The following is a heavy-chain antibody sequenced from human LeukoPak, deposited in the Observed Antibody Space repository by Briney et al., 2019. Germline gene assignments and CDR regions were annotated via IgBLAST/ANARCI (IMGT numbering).Heavy chain of an antibody. CDR1: GFTFSNYG. J-gene: IGHJ5*02. D-gene: IGHD3-3*01. CDR2: IDSSGSFI. V-gene: IGHV3-21*01. Sequence: GGSLRLSCAASGFTFSNYGMHWVRQAPGKGLEWVSSIDSSGSFIYYADSLKGRFTVSRDNAKNSLYLQMNSLRAEDTAVYYCARDFCDHWGQGTLVTVSS. CDR3: ARDFCDH.